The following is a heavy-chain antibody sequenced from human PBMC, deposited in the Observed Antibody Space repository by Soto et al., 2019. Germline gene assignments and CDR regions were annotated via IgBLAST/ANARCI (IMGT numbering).Heavy chain of an antibody. CDR3: ATVGGGSYPPYYYYGMDV. CDR2: FDPEDGET. Sequence: ASVKVSCKVSGYTLTELSMHWVRQAPGKGLEWMGGFDPEDGETIYAQKFQGRVTMTEDTSTDTAYMELSSLRSEDTAVYYCATVGGGSYPPYYYYGMDVWGQGTTVTVSS. J-gene: IGHJ6*02. D-gene: IGHD1-26*01. V-gene: IGHV1-24*01. CDR1: GYTLTELS.